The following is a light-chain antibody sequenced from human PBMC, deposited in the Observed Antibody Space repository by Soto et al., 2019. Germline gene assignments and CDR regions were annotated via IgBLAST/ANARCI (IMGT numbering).Light chain of an antibody. CDR3: FSYAGAGTFV. J-gene: IGLJ1*01. CDR2: AVN. Sequence: HSVLTQPASVSGSPGQSITISCTGTSSDIGNYNLVSWFQLHPGKAPKLFIYAVNRRPSGVSDRLSGSKSANTASLTISGLQAEDEADYYCFSYAGAGTFVFGTGTKLT. CDR1: SSDIGNYNL. V-gene: IGLV2-23*02.